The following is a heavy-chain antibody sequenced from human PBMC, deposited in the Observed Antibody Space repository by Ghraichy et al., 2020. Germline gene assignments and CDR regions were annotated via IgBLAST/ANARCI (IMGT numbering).Heavy chain of an antibody. D-gene: IGHD6-6*01. CDR2: IKQDGSEQ. V-gene: IGHV3-7*03. CDR1: GFTFSDYW. J-gene: IGHJ4*02. CDR3: ARCRRRPFYFDY. Sequence: GGSLRLSCAASGFTFSDYWMSWVRQAPGKGLEWVANIKQDGSEQSYVDSVRGRFTISRDNAKNSLYLHMNNLGAEDTAVYYCARCRRRPFYFDYWGQGTLVPVSP.